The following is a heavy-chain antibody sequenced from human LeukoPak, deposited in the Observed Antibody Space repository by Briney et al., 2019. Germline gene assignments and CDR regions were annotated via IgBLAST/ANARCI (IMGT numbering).Heavy chain of an antibody. J-gene: IGHJ4*02. D-gene: IGHD3-16*01. Sequence: SETLSLTCTVSGGSISDYYWSWLRQPPGKGLEWIGYFYYSGTSRYNPSLKSRVTFSADTSENQFSLKLTSVTAADTAVYYCARHYYGDVYYFDFWGQGALVTVSS. CDR1: GGSISDYY. CDR3: ARHYYGDVYYFDF. V-gene: IGHV4-59*08. CDR2: FYYSGTS.